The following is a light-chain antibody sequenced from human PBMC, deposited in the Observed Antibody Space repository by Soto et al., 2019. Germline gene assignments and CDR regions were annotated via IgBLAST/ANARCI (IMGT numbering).Light chain of an antibody. CDR2: GAS. J-gene: IGKJ1*01. CDR3: QQYGVSPRT. Sequence: EIVLTQSPDTLSLSPGERATLSCRASQSVSSSYLAWYQQRPGQAPRLLIYGASSRATGIPDRFSGSGSGTDFSLTISRLEPEDFAVYYCQQYGVSPRTFGQGNKVDIK. CDR1: QSVSSSY. V-gene: IGKV3-20*01.